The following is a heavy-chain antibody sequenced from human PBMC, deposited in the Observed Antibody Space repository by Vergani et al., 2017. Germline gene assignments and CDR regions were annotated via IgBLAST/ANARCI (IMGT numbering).Heavy chain of an antibody. D-gene: IGHD6-19*01. Sequence: QVQLVESGGGVVQPGRSLRLSCAASGFTFSSYGMHWVRQAPGKGLEWVAVIWYDGSNKYYADSVKGRFTISRDNYKNTLYLQMNSLRAEDTAVYYCARDGAVGGGDYYYYGMDVWGQGTTVTVSS. CDR3: ARDGAVGGGDYYYYGMDV. CDR2: IWYDGSNK. J-gene: IGHJ6*02. V-gene: IGHV3-33*01. CDR1: GFTFSSYG.